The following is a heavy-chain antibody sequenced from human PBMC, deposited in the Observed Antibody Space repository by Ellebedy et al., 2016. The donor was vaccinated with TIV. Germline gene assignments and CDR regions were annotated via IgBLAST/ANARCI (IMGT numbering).Heavy chain of an antibody. CDR1: GGSISSYY. Sequence: MPSETLSLTCTVSGGSISSYYWNWVRQPAGKGLEWIGYIYYSGYTNYNPSLKSRVTMSVDTAKNQFSLRLTSVTAADTAIYYCARDRASGAGYGMDVWGQGTTVTVSS. J-gene: IGHJ6*02. D-gene: IGHD1-26*01. CDR3: ARDRASGAGYGMDV. V-gene: IGHV4-59*01. CDR2: IYYSGYT.